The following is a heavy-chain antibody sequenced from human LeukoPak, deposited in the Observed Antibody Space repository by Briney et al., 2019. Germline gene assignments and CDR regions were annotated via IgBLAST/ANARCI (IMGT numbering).Heavy chain of an antibody. CDR3: ARDKGDSSGYYDYYYYYGMDV. CDR1: GFTISSNY. V-gene: IGHV3-53*01. Sequence: GGSLRLSCAASGFTISSNYMSWVRQAPGKGLEWVSVIYSGGSTYYADSVKGRFTISRDNSKNTLYLQMNSLRAEDTAVYYCARDKGDSSGYYDYYYYYGMDVWGQGTTVTVSS. J-gene: IGHJ6*02. CDR2: IYSGGST. D-gene: IGHD3-22*01.